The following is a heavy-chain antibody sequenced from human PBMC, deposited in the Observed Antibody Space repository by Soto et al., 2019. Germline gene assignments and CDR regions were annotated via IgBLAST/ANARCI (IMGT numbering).Heavy chain of an antibody. CDR2: ISYDGSNK. CDR1: GFTFSSYA. J-gene: IGHJ6*02. D-gene: IGHD3-9*01. CDR3: ARDYDILTGYGGMDV. V-gene: IGHV3-30-3*01. Sequence: PGGSLRLSCAASGFTFSSYAMHWVRQAPGKGLEWVAVISYDGSNKYYADSVKGRFTISRDNSKNTLYLQMNSLRAEDTAVYYCARDYDILTGYGGMDVWGQGTTVTVSS.